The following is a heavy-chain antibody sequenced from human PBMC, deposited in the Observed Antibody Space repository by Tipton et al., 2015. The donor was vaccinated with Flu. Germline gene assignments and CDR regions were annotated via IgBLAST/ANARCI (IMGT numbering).Heavy chain of an antibody. D-gene: IGHD6-13*01. CDR2: ISISGGDA. Sequence: SLRLSCAASGFTFSTYAMNWVRQAPGKGLEWVSGISISGGDADYADSVRGRFTISRDNSKSTVYLQMDSLRVDDTAVYYCARAVGGAAALWGQGAMVTVSS. V-gene: IGHV3-23*01. CDR3: ARAVGGAAAL. J-gene: IGHJ3*01. CDR1: GFTFSTYA.